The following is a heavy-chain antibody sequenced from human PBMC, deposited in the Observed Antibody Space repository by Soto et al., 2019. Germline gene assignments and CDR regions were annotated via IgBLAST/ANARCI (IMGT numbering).Heavy chain of an antibody. V-gene: IGHV1-24*01. CDR2: FDPEDGET. D-gene: IGHD5-12*01. CDR1: GYTLTELS. J-gene: IGHJ4*02. Sequence: ASVKVSCKVSGYTLTELSMHWVRQAPGKGLEWMGGFDPEDGETIYAQKFQGRVTMTEDTSTDTAYMELSSLRSEDTAVYYHATASGYESQPFDYWGQGTLVTVSS. CDR3: ATASGYESQPFDY.